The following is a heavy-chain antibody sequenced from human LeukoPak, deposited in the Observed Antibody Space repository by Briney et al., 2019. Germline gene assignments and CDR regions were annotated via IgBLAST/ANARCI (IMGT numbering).Heavy chain of an antibody. V-gene: IGHV4-59*01. CDR1: GGPFSSYY. D-gene: IGHD2-21*02. J-gene: IGHJ4*02. CDR2: IYYSGST. CDR3: ARSLVTRERFDN. Sequence: SETLSLTCTVSGGPFSSYYWSWIRQPPGKGLEWIGNIYYSGSTNYNPSLKSRVTISVDTSKNQFSLKLSSVTAADTAVYYCARSLVTRERFDNWGQGTLVTVSS.